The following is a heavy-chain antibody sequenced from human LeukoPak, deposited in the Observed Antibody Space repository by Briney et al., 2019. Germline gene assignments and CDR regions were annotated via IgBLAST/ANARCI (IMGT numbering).Heavy chain of an antibody. V-gene: IGHV3-23*01. CDR2: ISGNGRST. Sequence: GGSLRLSCAASGFTFSSFGMSWVRQGPGKGLEWVSGISGNGRSTYYADSVKGRFTISRDNSKSTLYLQMNSLRAEDTAVYYCAKDWGEYFDYVWGSFTSFDSWGQGTLVTVSS. J-gene: IGHJ4*02. D-gene: IGHD3-16*01. CDR3: AKDWGEYFDYVWGSFTSFDS. CDR1: GFTFSSFG.